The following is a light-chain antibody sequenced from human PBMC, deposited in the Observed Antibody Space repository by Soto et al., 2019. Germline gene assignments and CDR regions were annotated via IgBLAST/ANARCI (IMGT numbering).Light chain of an antibody. CDR3: QAWDSSTLV. CDR2: QDS. CDR1: KLGDKY. Sequence: SYELTQPPSVSVSPGQTASITCSGDKLGDKYACWYQQKPGQSPVLVIYQDSKRPSGIPERFSGSNSGNTATLTISGTQAREEANYYCQAWDSSTLVLGGGPKLTFL. J-gene: IGLJ2*01. V-gene: IGLV3-1*01.